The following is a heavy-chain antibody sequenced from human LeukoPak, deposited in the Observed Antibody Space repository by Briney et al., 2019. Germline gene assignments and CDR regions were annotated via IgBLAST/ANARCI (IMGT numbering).Heavy chain of an antibody. V-gene: IGHV3-53*01. J-gene: IGHJ3*02. D-gene: IGHD3-22*01. CDR3: ARDRRPGYYYDSSDAFDI. CDR2: IYSGGST. CDR1: GFTFSSYS. Sequence: GGSLRLSCAASGFTFSSYSMNWVRQAPGKGLEWVSVIYSGGSTYYADSVKGRFTISRDNSKNTLYLQMNSLRAEDTAVYYCARDRRPGYYYDSSDAFDIWGQGTMVTVSS.